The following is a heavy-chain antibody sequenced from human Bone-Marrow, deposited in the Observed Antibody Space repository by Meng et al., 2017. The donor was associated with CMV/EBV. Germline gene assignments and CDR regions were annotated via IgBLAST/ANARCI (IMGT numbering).Heavy chain of an antibody. D-gene: IGHD2-15*01. V-gene: IGHV4-61*01. Sequence: SETLSLTCTVSGGSVSSGSYYWSWIRQPPGKGLEWIGYIYYSGSTNYNPSLKSRVTISVDTSKNQFSLKLSSVTAADTAVYYCARDRTVAAISYYGMDVWGQGTTVTVSS. CDR3: ARDRTVAAISYYGMDV. CDR2: IYYSGST. CDR1: GGSVSSGSYY. J-gene: IGHJ6*02.